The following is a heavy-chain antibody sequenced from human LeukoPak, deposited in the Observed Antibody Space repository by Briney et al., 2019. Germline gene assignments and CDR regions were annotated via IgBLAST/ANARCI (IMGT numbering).Heavy chain of an antibody. CDR3: AKDMLAVPSNWFDP. Sequence: ASVEVSFKASGYTFTIYYIHWVRQAPGQGLEWMGVINPSGGGTSYSQKFQGRVTMTRDTSTSTVYMDLRSLRSEDTAVYFCAKDMLAVPSNWFDPWGEGTLVTVSS. J-gene: IGHJ5*02. CDR2: INPSGGGT. D-gene: IGHD2-8*01. CDR1: GYTFTIYY. V-gene: IGHV1-46*01.